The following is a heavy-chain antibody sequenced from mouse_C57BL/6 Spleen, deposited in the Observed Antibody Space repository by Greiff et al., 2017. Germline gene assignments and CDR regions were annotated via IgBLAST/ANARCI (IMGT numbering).Heavy chain of an antibody. D-gene: IGHD1-1*01. CDR2: INPNNGGT. V-gene: IGHV1-22*01. Sequence: VHVKQSGPELVKPGASVKMSCKASGYTFTDYNMHWVKQSHGTSLEWIGYINPNNGGTSYNQKFKGKATLTVNKSSSTAYMELRSLTSEDSAVYYCAREVLRSLYYFDYWGQGTTLTVSS. CDR3: AREVLRSLYYFDY. CDR1: GYTFTDYN. J-gene: IGHJ2*01.